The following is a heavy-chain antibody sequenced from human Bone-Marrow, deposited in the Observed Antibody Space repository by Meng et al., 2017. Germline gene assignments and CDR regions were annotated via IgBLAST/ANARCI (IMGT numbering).Heavy chain of an antibody. Sequence: QVQLQQWGAGLLKPSETLSLTCAVYGGSFSDYYWSWLRQPPGKGLEWIGYIYHSGSTYFNPSLKSRVTVSVDRSKNQFSLNLSSVTAADTAVYYCARYSSSSLAFDFWGQGTLVTVYS. V-gene: IGHV4-34*01. CDR2: IYHSGST. D-gene: IGHD6-6*01. CDR3: ARYSSSSLAFDF. J-gene: IGHJ4*02. CDR1: GGSFSDYY.